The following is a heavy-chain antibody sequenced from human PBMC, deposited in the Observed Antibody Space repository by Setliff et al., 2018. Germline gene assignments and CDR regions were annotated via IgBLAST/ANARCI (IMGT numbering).Heavy chain of an antibody. J-gene: IGHJ6*03. D-gene: IGHD3-3*01. V-gene: IGHV1-2*02. CDR2: TDANGGVT. Sequence: ASVKVSCKTSGFRFTAHKFHWVRQAPGQGLEWMGWTDANGGVTRYAQKFQDRITMTGDPSTATAFMELNTLVSDDTAVYFCARESIASGFLFYSHYLDFWGSGTRVTVSS. CDR3: ARESIASGFLFYSHYLDF. CDR1: GFRFTAHK.